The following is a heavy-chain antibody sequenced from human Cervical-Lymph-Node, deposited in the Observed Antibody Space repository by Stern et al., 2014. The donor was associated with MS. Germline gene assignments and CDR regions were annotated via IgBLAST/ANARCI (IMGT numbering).Heavy chain of an antibody. D-gene: IGHD6-13*01. J-gene: IGHJ4*02. CDR1: GFTFDSYS. Sequence: EVQLVESGGGLVQPGGSLRLSCAASGFTFDSYSMHWVRQVPGKGIVWVSRINTDGSSPRYADSVKGRFTISRDNAKNMLYLEMNSLRAEDTAVYYCSGSNWYFFDYWGQGTLVTVSS. V-gene: IGHV3-74*02. CDR2: INTDGSSP. CDR3: SGSNWYFFDY.